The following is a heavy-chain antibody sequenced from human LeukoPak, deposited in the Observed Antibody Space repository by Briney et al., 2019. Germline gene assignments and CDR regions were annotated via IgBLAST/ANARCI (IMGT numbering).Heavy chain of an antibody. Sequence: PGGTLRLSCAASGFTFSSYGMSWVRQAPGKGLEWVSAISSSSSTIYYADSVKGRFTISRDNAKNSLYLQMNSLRAEDTAVYYCARTVAAFFDYWGQGTLVTVSS. D-gene: IGHD6-19*01. CDR3: ARTVAAFFDY. V-gene: IGHV3-48*01. J-gene: IGHJ4*02. CDR1: GFTFSSYG. CDR2: ISSSSSTI.